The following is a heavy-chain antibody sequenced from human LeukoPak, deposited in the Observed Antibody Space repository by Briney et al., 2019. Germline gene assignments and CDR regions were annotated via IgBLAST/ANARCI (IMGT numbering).Heavy chain of an antibody. D-gene: IGHD5-24*01. CDR2: IYFSGSS. CDR3: ARHVRSGYNLLDY. CDR1: GGSMSNYY. J-gene: IGHJ4*02. V-gene: IGHV4-59*08. Sequence: SETLSLTCTVSGGSMSNYYWSWILQPPGKGLEWIGYIYFSGSSNYNPSLKSRVTMSVDTSKNQFSLKLSSVTAADTAVYYCARHVRSGYNLLDYRGKGNLVTVSS.